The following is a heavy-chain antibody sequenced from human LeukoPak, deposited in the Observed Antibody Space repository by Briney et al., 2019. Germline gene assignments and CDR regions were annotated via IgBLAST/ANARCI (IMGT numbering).Heavy chain of an antibody. CDR1: GFTFSSYS. V-gene: IGHV3-21*01. Sequence: GGSLRLSCAASGFTFSSYSMNWVRQAPGKGLEWVSSISSSSSYIYYADSVKGRVTISRDNAKKSLYLQMNDLRAEGTAVYYCAKARGAATYYYYYMDVWGKGTTVTVYS. D-gene: IGHD1-26*01. CDR3: AKARGAATYYYYYMDV. CDR2: ISSSSSYI. J-gene: IGHJ6*03.